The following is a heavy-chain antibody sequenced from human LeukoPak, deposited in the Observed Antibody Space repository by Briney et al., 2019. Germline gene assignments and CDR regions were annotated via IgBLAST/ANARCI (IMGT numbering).Heavy chain of an antibody. J-gene: IGHJ5*02. CDR1: GGSISSYY. CDR3: ASLGYFDQNWFDP. D-gene: IGHD3-9*01. CDR2: IYYSGST. V-gene: IGHV4-59*01. Sequence: SETLSLTCTVSGGSISSYYWSWIRQPPGKGLEWIGYIYYSGSTNYNPSLKSRVTISVDTSKNQFSLKLSSVTAADTAVYYCASLGYFDQNWFDPWGQGTLVTVSS.